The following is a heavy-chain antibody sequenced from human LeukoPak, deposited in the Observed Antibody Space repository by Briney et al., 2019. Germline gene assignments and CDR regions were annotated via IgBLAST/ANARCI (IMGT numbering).Heavy chain of an antibody. Sequence: PSETLSLTCTVSGGSITSSRRYWGWIRQPPGKGLEWIGSIYYSGSTYYNPSLKSRVIISVDTSKNQFSLNLSSLTAEDTAVYYCARAQWEQPFDYWGQGTLVTVSS. CDR3: ARAQWEQPFDY. D-gene: IGHD1-26*01. J-gene: IGHJ4*02. V-gene: IGHV4-39*01. CDR2: IYYSGST. CDR1: GGSITSSRRY.